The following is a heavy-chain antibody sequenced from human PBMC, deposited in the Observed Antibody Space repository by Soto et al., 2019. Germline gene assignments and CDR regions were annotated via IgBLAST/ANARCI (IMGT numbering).Heavy chain of an antibody. Sequence: EVLLLESGGGLVQPGGSLRLSCVVSGFTCNTFAMTWVRQAPGKGLEWVSALSGSGSLSYYADSVKGRFTISRDNSKNTLYLQMNNLRVDETAVYFCARDRGGALDSWGQGTLVTVSS. CDR3: ARDRGGALDS. J-gene: IGHJ4*02. D-gene: IGHD2-15*01. V-gene: IGHV3-23*01. CDR2: LSGSGSLS. CDR1: GFTCNTFA.